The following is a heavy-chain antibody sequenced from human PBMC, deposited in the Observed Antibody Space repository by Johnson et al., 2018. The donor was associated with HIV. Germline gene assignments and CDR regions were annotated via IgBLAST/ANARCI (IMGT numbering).Heavy chain of an antibody. Sequence: VQLVESGGGFKQPGGSLRLSCAASGFTFSSYDMHWVRQATGKGLEWVSTIGTAGDTYYPGSVKGRFTVSREDAKNSLYLQMNSLRAGDTALYYCARAVCRGGRCYSHDAFDIWGQGTMVTVSS. CDR3: ARAVCRGGRCYSHDAFDI. CDR1: GFTFSSYD. D-gene: IGHD2-15*01. CDR2: IGTAGDT. V-gene: IGHV3-13*01. J-gene: IGHJ3*02.